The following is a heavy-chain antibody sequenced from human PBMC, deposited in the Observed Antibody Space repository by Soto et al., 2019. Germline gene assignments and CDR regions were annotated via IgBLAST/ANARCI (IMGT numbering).Heavy chain of an antibody. CDR1: GFTFSSYS. CDR3: ASGLPDSCSGGSCQLDY. V-gene: IGHV3-21*01. J-gene: IGHJ4*02. Sequence: PGGSLRLSCAASGFTFSSYSMNWVRQAPGKGLEWVSSISSSSSYIYYADSVKGRFTISRDNAKNSLYLQMNSLRAEDTAVYYCASGLPDSCSGGSCQLDYWGQGTLVTVSS. CDR2: ISSSSSYI. D-gene: IGHD2-15*01.